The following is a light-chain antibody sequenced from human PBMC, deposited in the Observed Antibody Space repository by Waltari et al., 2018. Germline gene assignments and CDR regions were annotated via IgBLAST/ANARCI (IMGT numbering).Light chain of an antibody. CDR2: GVN. V-gene: IGLV2-8*01. CDR1: SSDVGGYNY. Sequence: QSALTQPPSASGSPGQSVTISCTGASSDVGGYNYVSWYQQHPGKAPKLIISGVNKRPSGFPDRFSGSKSGNTASLTVSGLQADDEAEYYCSSYSGSNNLGVFGGGTKLTVL. CDR3: SSYSGSNNLGV. J-gene: IGLJ2*01.